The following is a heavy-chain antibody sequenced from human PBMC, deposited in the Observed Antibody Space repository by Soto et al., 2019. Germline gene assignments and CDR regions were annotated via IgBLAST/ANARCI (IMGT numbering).Heavy chain of an antibody. CDR3: ARADPRHYYMDV. V-gene: IGHV1-8*01. CDR1: GYVFPSYD. CDR2: VNPGSGYK. Sequence: QVQLVQSGAEVKKPGASVRVSCKASGYVFPSYDIPWVRQAPGHGLEWMGWVNPGSGYKGYAQNFQGRVTLTRNMSISTVYMELSSLRSEDTAVYYCARADPRHYYMDVWGKGTTVTVSS. J-gene: IGHJ6*03.